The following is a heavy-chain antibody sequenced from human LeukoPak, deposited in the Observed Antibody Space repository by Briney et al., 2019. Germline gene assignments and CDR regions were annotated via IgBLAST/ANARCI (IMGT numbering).Heavy chain of an antibody. Sequence: ASVKVSCKASGYTFTSYGISWVRQAPGQGLEWMGWISAYNGNTNYAQKLQGRVTMTTDTSTSTAYMELRSLRSDDTAVYYCASNARQAGLWFGELLLSPNYYYYYGMDVWGQGTTVTVSS. CDR3: ASNARQAGLWFGELLLSPNYYYYYGMDV. J-gene: IGHJ6*02. V-gene: IGHV1-18*01. CDR1: GYTFTSYG. CDR2: ISAYNGNT. D-gene: IGHD3-10*01.